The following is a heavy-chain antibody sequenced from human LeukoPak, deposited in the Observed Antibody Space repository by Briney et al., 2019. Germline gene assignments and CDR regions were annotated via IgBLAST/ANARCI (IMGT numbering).Heavy chain of an antibody. CDR2: IYSGGST. V-gene: IGHV3-53*01. D-gene: IGHD4-17*01. CDR3: AKKTSDYGDASSPDY. Sequence: GGSLRLSCAASGFTVSSNYMSWVRQAPGKGLEWVSVIYSGGSTYYADSVKGRFTMSRDNSKNTLHLQMNSLRAEDTAVYYCAKKTSDYGDASSPDYWGQGTLVTVSS. J-gene: IGHJ4*02. CDR1: GFTVSSNY.